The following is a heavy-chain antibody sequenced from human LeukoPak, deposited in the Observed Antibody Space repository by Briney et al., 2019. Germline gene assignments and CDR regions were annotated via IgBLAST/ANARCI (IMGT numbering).Heavy chain of an antibody. CDR1: GFTFSSSA. J-gene: IGHJ4*02. CDR3: AKGQRWESPHYLDS. CDR2: ISASGGST. D-gene: IGHD1-26*01. Sequence: PGGSLRLSCAASGFTFSSSAMSWVRQVPGKGLEWVSGISASGGSTSYADSVRGRFTISRDNSKNTLCVQMNSLRDEDTAVYYCAKGQRWESPHYLDSWGQGTLVTVSS. V-gene: IGHV3-23*01.